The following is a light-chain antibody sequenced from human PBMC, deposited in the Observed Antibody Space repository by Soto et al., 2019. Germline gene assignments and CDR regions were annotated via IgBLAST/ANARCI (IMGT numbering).Light chain of an antibody. J-gene: IGLJ2*01. V-gene: IGLV2-14*01. CDR2: DVS. Sequence: QSVLTQPASVSGSPGQSITISCTGSSSDIGGHNTVSWYQQHPGKAPKLMIYDVSNRPSGVSNRFSGSKSDNTASLTISGLQAEDEADYYCSSYTRSSTLVFGGGTKLTVL. CDR3: SSYTRSSTLV. CDR1: SSDIGGHNT.